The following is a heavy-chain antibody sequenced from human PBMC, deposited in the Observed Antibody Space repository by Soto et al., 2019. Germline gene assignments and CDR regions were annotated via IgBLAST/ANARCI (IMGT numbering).Heavy chain of an antibody. V-gene: IGHV3-23*01. J-gene: IGHJ4*02. CDR3: ANVPIWCGSSRCYTEGFDY. CDR2: VSATSNT. Sequence: XGSLRLSCAAAGFTFSDYAMSWVRQAPGRGLEWASTVSATSNTHYADSVKGRFTISRDNSKNTLFLQMDGLRAEDTALYYCANVPIWCGSSRCYTEGFDYWGQGSLVTVSS. CDR1: GFTFSDYA. D-gene: IGHD2-2*01.